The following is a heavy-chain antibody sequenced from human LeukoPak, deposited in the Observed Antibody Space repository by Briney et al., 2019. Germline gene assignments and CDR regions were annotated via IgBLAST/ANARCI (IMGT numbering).Heavy chain of an antibody. Sequence: LSETLSLTCTVSGGSISSSSYYWGWIRQPPGKGLEWIGSIHYSGSTNYNPSLKSQVTISVDTSKNQFSLKLSSVTAADTAVYYCARGYCSGGSCYSYYYYNYMDVWGKGTTVTVSS. J-gene: IGHJ6*03. CDR1: GGSISSSSYY. CDR3: ARGYCSGGSCYSYYYYNYMDV. CDR2: IHYSGST. V-gene: IGHV4-39*07. D-gene: IGHD2-15*01.